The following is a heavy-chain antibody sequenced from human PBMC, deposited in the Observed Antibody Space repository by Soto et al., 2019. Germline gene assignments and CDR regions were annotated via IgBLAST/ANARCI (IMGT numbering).Heavy chain of an antibody. CDR3: ARQPATTYGSAGPPDV. D-gene: IGHD3-10*01. CDR2: NSGST. Sequence: QLQLQESGPGLVKPSETLSLTCTVSGGSISRSSYYWGWIRQPPGKGLEWIGSNSGSTYYNPSLKSRVTISVDTSKNQFSLKLSSVTAADTAVYYCARQPATTYGSAGPPDVWGQGTTVTVSS. V-gene: IGHV4-39*01. CDR1: GGSISRSSYY. J-gene: IGHJ6*02.